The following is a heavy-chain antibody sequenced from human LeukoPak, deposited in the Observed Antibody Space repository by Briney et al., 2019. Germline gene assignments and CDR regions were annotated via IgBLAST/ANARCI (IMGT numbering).Heavy chain of an antibody. J-gene: IGHJ4*02. CDR3: ARKYYDFWSGYYYFDY. Sequence: ASVKVSCKASGYTFTSYDINWVRQATGQGLEWMGWMNPNSGNTGYAQKFQGRVTMTRNTSISTAYMELSSLRSEDTVVYYCARKYYDFWSGYYYFDYWGQGTLVTVSS. CDR2: MNPNSGNT. V-gene: IGHV1-8*01. CDR1: GYTFTSYD. D-gene: IGHD3-3*01.